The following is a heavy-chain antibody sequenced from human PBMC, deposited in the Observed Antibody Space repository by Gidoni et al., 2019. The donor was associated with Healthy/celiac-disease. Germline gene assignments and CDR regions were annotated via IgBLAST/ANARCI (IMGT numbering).Heavy chain of an antibody. CDR3: ARVMDV. Sequence: QVQWVQSGDEATKPGAAAKVSCTASGYTFTGNYMHWVRQAPGQGLEWIGWINPNSGGTNYAQKFQGRVTMTRDTSISTAYMELSRLRSDDTAVYYCARVMDVWGQGTTVTVSS. V-gene: IGHV1-2*02. CDR2: INPNSGGT. CDR1: GYTFTGNY. J-gene: IGHJ6*02.